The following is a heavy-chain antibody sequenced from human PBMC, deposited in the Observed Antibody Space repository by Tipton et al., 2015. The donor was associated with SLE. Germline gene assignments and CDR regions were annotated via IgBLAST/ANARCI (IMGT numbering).Heavy chain of an antibody. J-gene: IGHJ3*02. V-gene: IGHV4-39*07. CDR1: GGSISSSSYY. CDR3: ARGPILQWLGGDAFDI. CDR2: IYHSGST. Sequence: TLSLTCTVSGGSISSSSYYWGWIRQPPGKGLEWIGSIYHSGSTYYNPSLKSRVTISVDTSKNQFSLKLSSVTAADTAVYYCARGPILQWLGGDAFDIWGQGTMVTVSS. D-gene: IGHD6-19*01.